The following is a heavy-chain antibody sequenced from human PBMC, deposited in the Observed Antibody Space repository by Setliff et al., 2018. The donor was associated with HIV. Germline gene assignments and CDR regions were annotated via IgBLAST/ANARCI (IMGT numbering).Heavy chain of an antibody. V-gene: IGHV1-18*01. D-gene: IGHD2-2*01. CDR3: ARWSCGRATCYDSPYNWFEP. CDR2: VSPYNGHT. Sequence: ASVKVSCKASGYTVTNFGVGWVRQAPGQGLEWMGWVSPYNGHTKYAQRFQGRVTMSTDTSTSTIYMELTSLRSDDTAVYYCARWSCGRATCYDSPYNWFEPWGQGTLVTVSS. CDR1: GYTVTNFG. J-gene: IGHJ5*02.